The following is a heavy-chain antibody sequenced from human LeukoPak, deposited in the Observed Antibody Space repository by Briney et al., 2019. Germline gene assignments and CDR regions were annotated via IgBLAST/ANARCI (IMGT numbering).Heavy chain of an antibody. Sequence: QPGGSLRLSCAASGFTFSSYGMHWVRQAPGKGLEWVAVISYDGSNKYYADSVKGRFTISRDNSKNTLYLQMNSLRAEDTAVYYCAKAPSGGSCYYLDYWGQGTLVTVSS. CDR1: GFTFSSYG. D-gene: IGHD2-15*01. CDR3: AKAPSGGSCYYLDY. CDR2: ISYDGSNK. J-gene: IGHJ4*02. V-gene: IGHV3-30*18.